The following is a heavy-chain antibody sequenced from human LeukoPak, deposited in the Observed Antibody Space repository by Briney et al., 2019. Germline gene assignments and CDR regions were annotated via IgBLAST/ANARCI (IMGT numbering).Heavy chain of an antibody. CDR2: IWYDGSNK. CDR3: ARGYRGAGAAPYYYYYMDV. CDR1: GFTFSSYG. D-gene: IGHD1-26*01. Sequence: PGGSLRLSCAASGFTFSSYGMHWVRQAPGKGLEWVAVIWYDGSNKYYADSVKGRFTISRDNSKNTLYLQMNSLRAEDTAVYYCARGYRGAGAAPYYYYYMDVWGKGTTVTVSS. J-gene: IGHJ6*03. V-gene: IGHV3-33*01.